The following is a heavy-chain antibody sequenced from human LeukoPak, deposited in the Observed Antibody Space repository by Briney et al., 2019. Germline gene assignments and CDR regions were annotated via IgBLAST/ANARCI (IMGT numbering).Heavy chain of an antibody. V-gene: IGHV3-23*01. CDR2: ISGSGDTT. CDR1: GFTFDDYG. Sequence: PGGSLRLSCAASGFTFDDYGMSWVRQAPGKGLEWVSTISGSGDTTYYADSVKGRFTISRDNSKNTLYLQLNSLRADDTAVYYCAKDVEYGSGTPIGYWGQGTLVTVSS. J-gene: IGHJ4*02. D-gene: IGHD3-10*01. CDR3: AKDVEYGSGTPIGY.